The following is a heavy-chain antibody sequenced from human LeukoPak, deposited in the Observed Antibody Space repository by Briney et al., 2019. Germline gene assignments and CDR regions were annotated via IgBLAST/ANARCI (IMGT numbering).Heavy chain of an antibody. CDR1: GITLCWYW. D-gene: IGHD3-10*01. J-gene: IGHJ4*02. Sequence: PGGALRISFAGPGITLCWYWMRRVRPGPGKGLEWVANIKQDGSEKYYVDSVKGRFTISRDNAENSLYLQMNGLRAEDTAVYYCVVGGSWFAYWGQGTLVTVSS. CDR2: IKQDGSEK. V-gene: IGHV3-7*05. CDR3: VVGGSWFAY.